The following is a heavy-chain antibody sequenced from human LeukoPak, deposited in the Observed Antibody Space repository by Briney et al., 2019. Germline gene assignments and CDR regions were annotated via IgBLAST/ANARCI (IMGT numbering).Heavy chain of an antibody. D-gene: IGHD3-10*01. J-gene: IGHJ4*02. Sequence: GGSLRLSCAASGFTFSNYAMSWVRQAPGKGLEWVSAISGSGGSTYYADSVRGRFTISRDNSKNTLYLQMNSLRTEDSALYYCVVDLSGSADYWGQGTLVTVSS. CDR3: VVDLSGSADY. CDR1: GFTFSNYA. V-gene: IGHV3-23*01. CDR2: ISGSGGST.